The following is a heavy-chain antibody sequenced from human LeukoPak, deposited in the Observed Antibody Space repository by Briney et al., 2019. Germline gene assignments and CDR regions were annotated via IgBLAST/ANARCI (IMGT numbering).Heavy chain of an antibody. CDR1: GGSIGSSSYY. J-gene: IGHJ4*02. V-gene: IGHV4-39*01. CDR2: IYYSGST. D-gene: IGHD3-3*01. Sequence: SETLSLTCTVSGGSIGSSSYYWGWIRQPPGKGLEWIGSIYYSGSTYYNPSLKSRVTISVDTSKNQFSLKLSSVTAADTAVYYCARHAWSGSITIFGVVRGHFDYWGQGTLVTVSS. CDR3: ARHAWSGSITIFGVVRGHFDY.